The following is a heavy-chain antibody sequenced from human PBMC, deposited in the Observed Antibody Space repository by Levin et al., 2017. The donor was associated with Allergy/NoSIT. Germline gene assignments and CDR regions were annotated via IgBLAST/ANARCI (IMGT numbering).Heavy chain of an antibody. CDR1: GFTFSSYS. CDR2: ISSSSSYI. Sequence: GGSLRLSCAASGFTFSSYSMNWVRQAPGKGLEWVSSISSSSSYIYYADSVKGRFTISRDNAKNSLYLQMNSLRAEDTAVYYCARVPHYYDSSARIDYWGQGTLVTVSS. D-gene: IGHD3-22*01. V-gene: IGHV3-21*01. J-gene: IGHJ4*02. CDR3: ARVPHYYDSSARIDY.